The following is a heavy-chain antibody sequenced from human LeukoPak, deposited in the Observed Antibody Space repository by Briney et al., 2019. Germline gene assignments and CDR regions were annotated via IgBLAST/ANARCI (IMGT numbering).Heavy chain of an antibody. CDR3: AKDFSAIVVVPADAVDY. D-gene: IGHD2-2*01. J-gene: IGHJ4*02. CDR2: IRYDGSNE. CDR1: GFTFSSYG. Sequence: GGSLRLSCAASGFTFSSYGMHWVRQAPGKGLEWVAFIRYDGSNEYYADSVKGRFTISRDNSKNTLYLQMNSLRAEDTAVYYCAKDFSAIVVVPADAVDYWGQGTLVTVSS. V-gene: IGHV3-30*02.